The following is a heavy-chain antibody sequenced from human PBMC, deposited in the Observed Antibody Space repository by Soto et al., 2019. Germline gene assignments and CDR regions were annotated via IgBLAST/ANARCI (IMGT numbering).Heavy chain of an antibody. Sequence: GGSLRLSCAASGFTFSSDGMHWVRQAPGKGLEWVAVISYDGSNKYYADSVKGRFTISRDNSKNTLYLQMNSLRAEDTAVYYCAKAGHYSSSWYGWYYGMDVWGQGTTVAVSS. J-gene: IGHJ6*02. CDR2: ISYDGSNK. D-gene: IGHD6-13*01. V-gene: IGHV3-30*18. CDR1: GFTFSSDG. CDR3: AKAGHYSSSWYGWYYGMDV.